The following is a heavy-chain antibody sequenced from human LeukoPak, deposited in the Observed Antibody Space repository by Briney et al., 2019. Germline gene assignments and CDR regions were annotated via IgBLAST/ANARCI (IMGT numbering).Heavy chain of an antibody. CDR2: IYYSGST. D-gene: IGHD3-3*01. J-gene: IGHJ4*02. CDR3: ARDGGTYYDFWSGYSDY. Sequence: SETLPLTCTVSGGSISSYYWSWIRQPPGKGLEWIGYIYYSGSTNYNPSLKSRVTISVDTSKNQLSLKLSSVTTADTAVYYCARDGGTYYDFWSGYSDYWGQGTLVTVSS. CDR1: GGSISSYY. V-gene: IGHV4-59*01.